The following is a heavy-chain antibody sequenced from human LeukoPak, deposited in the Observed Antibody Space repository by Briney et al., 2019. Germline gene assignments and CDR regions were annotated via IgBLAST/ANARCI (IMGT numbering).Heavy chain of an antibody. CDR3: ARRDNYDY. J-gene: IGHJ4*02. CDR2: INSDGSST. Sequence: GGFLRLSCAASGFTLSGNWMHWVRQAPGKGLVWVSRINSDGSSTSYADSVKGRFTISRDNAKNTLYLQMNSLRAGDTAVYYCARRDNYDYWGQGTLVTVSS. V-gene: IGHV3-74*01. D-gene: IGHD2-15*01. CDR1: GFTLSGNW.